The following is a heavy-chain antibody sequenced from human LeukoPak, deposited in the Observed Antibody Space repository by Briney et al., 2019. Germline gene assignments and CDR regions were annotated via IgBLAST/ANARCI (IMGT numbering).Heavy chain of an antibody. CDR1: GVSIRGDTYY. CDR2: YHIGNT. CDR3: ARLWDSTGLYFYYYMDV. J-gene: IGHJ6*03. V-gene: IGHV4-39*01. D-gene: IGHD6-19*01. Sequence: SETLSLTCTVSGVSIRGDTYYWGWIRQPPGKGLEWIGNYHIGNTYYNPSLKSRVTISEDTSKTPFSLRVNSVTAAATAVYYCARLWDSTGLYFYYYMDVWGEETTVTVSS.